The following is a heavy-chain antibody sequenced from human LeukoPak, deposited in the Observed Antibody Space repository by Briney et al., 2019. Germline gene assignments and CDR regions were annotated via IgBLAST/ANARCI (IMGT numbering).Heavy chain of an antibody. V-gene: IGHV1-69*04. J-gene: IGHJ6*02. Sequence: ASVKVSCKASGGTFSSYAISWVRQAPGQGLEWMGRIIPILGIANYAQKFQGRVAITADKSTSTAYMELSSLRSEDTAVYYCARVLSYYGMDVWGQGTTVTVSS. CDR2: IIPILGIA. CDR1: GGTFSSYA. CDR3: ARVLSYYGMDV.